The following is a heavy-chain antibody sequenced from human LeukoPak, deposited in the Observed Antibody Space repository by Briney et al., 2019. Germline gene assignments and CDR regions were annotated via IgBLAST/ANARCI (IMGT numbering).Heavy chain of an antibody. Sequence: GGSLRLSCTASGLTFSTSGFNWVRQAPGKGLEWVASIGPTGSDRYHADSIKGRFTISRDNANNFLYLQMNSLRAEDTAVYYCATETNGRHYDYWGQGTLLTVS. D-gene: IGHD1-14*01. CDR3: ATETNGRHYDY. J-gene: IGHJ4*02. V-gene: IGHV3-21*06. CDR1: GLTFSTSG. CDR2: IGPTGSDR.